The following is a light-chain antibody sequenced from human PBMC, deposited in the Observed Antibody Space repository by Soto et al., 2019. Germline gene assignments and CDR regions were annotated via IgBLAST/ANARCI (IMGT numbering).Light chain of an antibody. V-gene: IGLV2-11*01. CDR3: CSYAGTYSYV. J-gene: IGLJ1*01. CDR2: DVS. Sequence: QSALTQPPSVSGSPGQSVTISCTGTSSDIGAYKYVSWYQQHPGKAPKLMIYDVSNRPSGVPDRFSGSKSGNTASLTISGLQAEDEADYYCCSYAGTYSYVFGTGTKVTVL. CDR1: SSDIGAYKY.